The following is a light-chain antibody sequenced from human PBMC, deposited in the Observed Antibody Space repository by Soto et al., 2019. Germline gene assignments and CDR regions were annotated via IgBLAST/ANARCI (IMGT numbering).Light chain of an antibody. V-gene: IGKV3-11*01. J-gene: IGKJ1*01. CDR1: QYINTR. Sequence: EILLTQSPATLSSFPGDRVTLSCRASQYINTRLAWYQHRPGQAPRLLIYQTSLRAAGIPARFSASGSGTDFTPTISDVQPEDFALYYCHQRQSWPRTFGQGTKVDIK. CDR2: QTS. CDR3: HQRQSWPRT.